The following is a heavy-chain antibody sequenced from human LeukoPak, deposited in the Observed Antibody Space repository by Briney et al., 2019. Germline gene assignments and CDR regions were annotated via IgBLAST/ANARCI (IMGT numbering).Heavy chain of an antibody. Sequence: ASVKVSCKASGYTLTSYGIGWVRQAPGQGLEWMGWISTYNGNTNYAQKLQGRVTMTTDTSTSTAYMELRSLRSDDTAVYYCARDLSAYYDSSGYSHFDYWGQGTLVTVSS. CDR3: ARDLSAYYDSSGYSHFDY. CDR2: ISTYNGNT. CDR1: GYTLTSYG. V-gene: IGHV1-18*01. D-gene: IGHD3-22*01. J-gene: IGHJ4*02.